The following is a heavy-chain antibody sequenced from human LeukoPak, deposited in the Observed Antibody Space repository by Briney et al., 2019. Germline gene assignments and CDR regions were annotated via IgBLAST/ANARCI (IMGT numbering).Heavy chain of an antibody. CDR3: ARGPSSFSSEFDY. CDR2: ISYDGINK. D-gene: IGHD6-6*01. V-gene: IGHV3-30-3*01. Sequence: GGSLRLSCAASGFTFSSYAMHWVRQAPGKGLEWVAVISYDGINKYYAGSVKGRFTISRDNYRSTLYVQMNSLRAEDTALYYCARGPSSFSSEFDYWGQGALVTVSS. CDR1: GFTFSSYA. J-gene: IGHJ4*02.